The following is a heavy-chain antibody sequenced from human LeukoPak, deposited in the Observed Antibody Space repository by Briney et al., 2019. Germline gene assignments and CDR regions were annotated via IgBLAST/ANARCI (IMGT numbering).Heavy chain of an antibody. J-gene: IGHJ5*02. CDR2: INHSGST. V-gene: IGHV4-39*07. D-gene: IGHD6-19*01. CDR3: ARLQSPRLWLVPPGLGWFDP. CDR1: GGSISSSSYYY. Sequence: PSETPSLTCTVSGGSISSSSYYYWGWIRQPPGKGLEWIGEINHSGSTNYNPSLKSRVTISVDTSKNQFSLKLSSVTAADTAVYYCARLQSPRLWLVPPGLGWFDPWGQGTLVTVSS.